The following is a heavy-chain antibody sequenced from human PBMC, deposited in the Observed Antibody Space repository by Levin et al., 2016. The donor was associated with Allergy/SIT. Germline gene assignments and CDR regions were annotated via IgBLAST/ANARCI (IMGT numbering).Heavy chain of an antibody. J-gene: IGHJ6*02. V-gene: IGHV3-30*04. CDR3: ATLDSYSSSWYLNYYYYYGMDV. CDR2: ISYDGSNK. D-gene: IGHD6-13*01. Sequence: VRQAPGKGLEWVAVISYDGSNKYYADSVKGRFTISRDNSKNTLYLQMNSLRAEDTAVYYCATLDSYSSSWYLNYYYYYGMDVWGQGTTVTVSS.